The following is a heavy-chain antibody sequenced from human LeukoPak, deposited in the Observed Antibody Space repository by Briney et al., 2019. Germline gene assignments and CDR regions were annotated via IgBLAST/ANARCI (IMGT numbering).Heavy chain of an antibody. CDR1: GFTFSNYW. CDR3: AKPTGYGSGSYYRPDAFDI. J-gene: IGHJ3*02. Sequence: GGSLRLSCAASGFTFSNYWMSWVRQAPGKGLEWVANIKQDGSETYYVDSVTGRFTISRDNAKNSLSLQMNSLRAEDTAVYYCAKPTGYGSGSYYRPDAFDIWGQGTMVTVSS. CDR2: IKQDGSET. V-gene: IGHV3-7*01. D-gene: IGHD3-10*01.